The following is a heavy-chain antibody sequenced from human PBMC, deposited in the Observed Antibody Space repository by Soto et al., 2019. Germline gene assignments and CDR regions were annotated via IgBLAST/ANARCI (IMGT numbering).Heavy chain of an antibody. CDR1: GGSISSGDYY. J-gene: IGHJ6*02. Sequence: PSETLSLTCTVSGGSISSGDYYWSWIRQPPGKGLEWIGYIYYSGSTYYNPSLKSRVTISVDTSKNQFSLKLSSVTAADTAVYYCARASGTSGPLYYYYGMDVWGQGTTVTVSS. D-gene: IGHD1-7*01. V-gene: IGHV4-30-4*01. CDR2: IYYSGST. CDR3: ARASGTSGPLYYYYGMDV.